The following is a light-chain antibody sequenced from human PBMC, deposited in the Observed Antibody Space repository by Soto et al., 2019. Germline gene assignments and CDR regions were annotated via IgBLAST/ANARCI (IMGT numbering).Light chain of an antibody. CDR3: QQYGDSPRT. Sequence: ELVSTQSPDTLSLSPGERATLSCRASRAVIRNNLAWHQQKPGQTPRLLVYGASNRATGIPDRFSGSGSGTDFTLTISRLEPEDFAVYYCQQYGDSPRTFGQGTRLEIK. J-gene: IGKJ5*01. CDR2: GAS. V-gene: IGKV3-20*01. CDR1: RAVIRNN.